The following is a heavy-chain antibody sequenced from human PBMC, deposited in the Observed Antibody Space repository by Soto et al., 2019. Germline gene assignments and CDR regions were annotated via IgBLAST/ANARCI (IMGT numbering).Heavy chain of an antibody. Sequence: RGSLILSCASSGFTFSIYAMDWVRQAPGKGLDWVSDISGSGGSTYYADSVKGRFTISRDNSKNTLYLQMKSLRAEDTAVYYCAKGEASSQFPVPGIFDYWGQGMLVTVSS. CDR1: GFTFSIYA. J-gene: IGHJ4*02. CDR2: ISGSGGST. V-gene: IGHV3-23*01. CDR3: AKGEASSQFPVPGIFDY. D-gene: IGHD3-10*01.